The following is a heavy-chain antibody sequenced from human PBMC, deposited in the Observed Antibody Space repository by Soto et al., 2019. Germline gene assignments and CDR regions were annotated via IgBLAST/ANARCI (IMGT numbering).Heavy chain of an antibody. Sequence: GASVKVSCKASGYTFTSYYMHWVRQAPGQGLEWMGIINPSGGSTSYAQKFQGRVTMTRDTSTSTVYMELSSLRSEDTAVYYCARDGPGEVRGVNPRRDGMDVWGQGTTVTVSS. D-gene: IGHD3-10*01. V-gene: IGHV1-46*01. CDR1: GYTFTSYY. CDR2: INPSGGST. J-gene: IGHJ6*02. CDR3: ARDGPGEVRGVNPRRDGMDV.